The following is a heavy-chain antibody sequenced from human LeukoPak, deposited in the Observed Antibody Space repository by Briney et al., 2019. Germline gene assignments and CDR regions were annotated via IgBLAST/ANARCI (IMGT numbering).Heavy chain of an antibody. V-gene: IGHV1-2*02. CDR2: INPKSGGT. CDR1: GYTFTGKY. Sequence: GASVKVSCKASGYTFTGKYMHWVRQAPGQGLEWMGWINPKSGGTNYAQKFQDRVTMTRDTSISTAYMELSRLGSDYTAVYYCTRGRIVAATGSYAFFEYWGQGTLVTVSS. D-gene: IGHD1-26*01. CDR3: TRGRIVAATGSYAFFEY. J-gene: IGHJ4*02.